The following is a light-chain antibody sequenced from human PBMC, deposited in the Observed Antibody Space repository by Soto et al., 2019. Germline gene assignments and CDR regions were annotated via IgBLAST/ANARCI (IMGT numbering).Light chain of an antibody. V-gene: IGKV3-15*01. CDR1: HSVSSN. CDR2: GVS. Sequence: EIVMTQSPATLSVSPGERATLSCRASHSVSSNLAWFQQKPGQAPSLLIYGVSTRATGVPVRFSGSGSGTEFTLTINSLQSEDFAVYYCQQYNNWPHTFGQGTKVDIK. CDR3: QQYNNWPHT. J-gene: IGKJ2*01.